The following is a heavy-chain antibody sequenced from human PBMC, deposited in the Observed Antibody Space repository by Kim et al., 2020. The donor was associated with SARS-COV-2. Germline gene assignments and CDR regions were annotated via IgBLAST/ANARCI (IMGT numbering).Heavy chain of an antibody. CDR1: GFTFSSYA. D-gene: IGHD1-26*01. Sequence: GGSLRLSCAASGFTFSSYAMHWVRQAPGKGLEYVSAISSNGGSTYYANSVKGRFTISRDNSKNTLYLQMGSLRAEDMAVYYCARGGGSYYGEWIFDYWGQGTLDTVSS. CDR2: ISSNGGST. V-gene: IGHV3-64*01. CDR3: ARGGGSYYGEWIFDY. J-gene: IGHJ4*02.